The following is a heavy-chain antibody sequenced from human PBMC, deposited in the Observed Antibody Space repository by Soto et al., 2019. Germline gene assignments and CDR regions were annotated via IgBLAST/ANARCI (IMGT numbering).Heavy chain of an antibody. J-gene: IGHJ6*02. Sequence: QVQLVESGGGVVQPGRSLRLSCAASGFTFSSYAMHWVRQAPGKGLEWVAVISYDGSNKYYADSVKGRFTISRDNSKNTLYLQMNSLRAEDTAVYYCARDPAVRPPDYYYGMDVWGQGTTVTVSS. CDR1: GFTFSSYA. CDR3: ARDPAVRPPDYYYGMDV. V-gene: IGHV3-30-3*01. CDR2: ISYDGSNK. D-gene: IGHD6-6*01.